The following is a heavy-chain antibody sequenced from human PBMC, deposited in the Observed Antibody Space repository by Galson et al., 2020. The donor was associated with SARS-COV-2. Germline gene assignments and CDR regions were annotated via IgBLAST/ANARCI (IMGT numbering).Heavy chain of an antibody. J-gene: IGHJ4*02. Sequence: GGSLRLSCAASGFTFSSYWMHWVRQAPGKGLVWVSRINSDGSSTSYADSVKGRFTISRDNAKNTLYLQMNSLRAEDTAVYFCARGGTQTYYDSGAYDNWGQGTLVTVSS. D-gene: IGHD3-22*01. CDR3: ARGGTQTYYDSGAYDN. CDR1: GFTFSSYW. CDR2: INSDGSST. V-gene: IGHV3-74*01.